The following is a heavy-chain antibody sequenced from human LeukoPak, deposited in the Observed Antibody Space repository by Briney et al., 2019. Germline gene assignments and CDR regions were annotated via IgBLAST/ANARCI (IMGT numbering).Heavy chain of an antibody. CDR1: GGSISSGGYS. V-gene: IGHV4-30-2*01. CDR3: ARGPHIAPESSGYYYYSDTPFDY. Sequence: SETLSLTCAVSGGSISSGGYSWSWIRQPPGKGLEWIGYIYHSGSTYYNPSLKSRVTISVDRSKNQFSLKLSSVTAADTAVYYCARGPHIAPESSGYYYYSDTPFDYWGQGTLVTVSS. J-gene: IGHJ4*02. CDR2: IYHSGST. D-gene: IGHD3-22*01.